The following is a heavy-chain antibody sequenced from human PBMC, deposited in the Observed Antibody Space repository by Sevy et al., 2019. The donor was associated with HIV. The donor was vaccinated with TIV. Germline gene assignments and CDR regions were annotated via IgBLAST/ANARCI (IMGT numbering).Heavy chain of an antibody. J-gene: IGHJ6*02. CDR3: AKDINRGCDGINCYPYYYYFYGLDV. V-gene: IGHV3-9*01. Sequence: GGSLRLSCAASGFPFNDHALHWVRQVPGKGLEWVSGISWNSRNVGYADSVKGRFTISRDNANHFLYLEMNSLRPEDTAFYYCAKDINRGCDGINCYPYYYYFYGLDVWGQGITVT. CDR2: ISWNSRNV. D-gene: IGHD2-21*01. CDR1: GFPFNDHA.